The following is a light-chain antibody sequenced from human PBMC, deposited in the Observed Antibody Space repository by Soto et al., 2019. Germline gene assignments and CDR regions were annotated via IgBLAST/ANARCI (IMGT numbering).Light chain of an antibody. J-gene: IGKJ1*01. CDR1: PITSSD. CDR3: QQSYNSPQT. Sequence: DVQMTQYPSSLSASVGARVTITCRASPITSSDLNWYQQKPGKAPKVLIYAASSLQSGVPSRFSGSGSGTDFTLTISSLQPEDFATYSCQQSYNSPQTFGRGTKVDIK. CDR2: AAS. V-gene: IGKV1-39*01.